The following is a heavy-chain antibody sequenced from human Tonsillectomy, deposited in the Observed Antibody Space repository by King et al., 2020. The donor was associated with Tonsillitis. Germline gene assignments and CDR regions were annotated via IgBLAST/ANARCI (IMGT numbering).Heavy chain of an antibody. CDR2: IYTSGST. J-gene: IGHJ6*02. V-gene: IGHV4-4*07. D-gene: IGHD2-2*01. Sequence: VQLQESGPGLVKPSETLSLTCTVSGGSISSYYWSWIRQPAGKGLEWIGRIYTSGSTNYNPSLKSRVTMSVDTSKNQFSLKLSSVTAADTAVYYCAREDCSSTSCYLSYYGMDVWGQGTTVTVSS. CDR3: AREDCSSTSCYLSYYGMDV. CDR1: GGSISSYY.